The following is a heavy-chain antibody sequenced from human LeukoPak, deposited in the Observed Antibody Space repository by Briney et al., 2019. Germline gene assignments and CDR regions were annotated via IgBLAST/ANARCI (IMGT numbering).Heavy chain of an antibody. CDR3: ATGRWELLT. V-gene: IGHV4-59*01. J-gene: IGHJ5*02. CDR2: IYYSGST. Sequence: PSETLSLTCTVSGVSISSYYWSWIRQPPGKGLEWIGYIYYSGSTNYNPSLKSRVTISVDTSKNQFSLKLSSVTAADTAVYYCATGRWELLTWGQGTLVTVSS. CDR1: GVSISSYY. D-gene: IGHD1-26*01.